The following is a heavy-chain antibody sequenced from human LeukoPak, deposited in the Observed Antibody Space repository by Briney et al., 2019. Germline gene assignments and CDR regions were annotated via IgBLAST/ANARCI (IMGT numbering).Heavy chain of an antibody. D-gene: IGHD3-22*01. CDR3: AKDGYDSSGYYTAPFDY. CDR1: GFTFSSYA. V-gene: IGHV3-23*01. CDR2: ISGSGGST. J-gene: IGHJ4*02. Sequence: TGGSLRLSCAASGFTFSSYAMSWVRQAPGKGLEWVPAISGSGGSTYYADSVKGRFTISRDNSKNTLYLHMNSLRAEDTAVYYCAKDGYDSSGYYTAPFDYWGQGTLVTVSS.